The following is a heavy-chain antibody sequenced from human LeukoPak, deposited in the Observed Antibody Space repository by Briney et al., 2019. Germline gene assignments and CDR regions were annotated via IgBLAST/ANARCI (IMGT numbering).Heavy chain of an antibody. J-gene: IGHJ4*02. CDR3: ARWINDSGYFDY. Sequence: ASVKVSCKASGGTFSSYAISWVRQAPGQGLEWMGGIIPIFGTANYAQKFQGRVTITADKSTSTAYMELSSLRSEDTAVYYCARWINDSGYFDYWGQGTLVTVSS. V-gene: IGHV1-69*06. CDR1: GGTFSSYA. D-gene: IGHD3-22*01. CDR2: IIPIFGTA.